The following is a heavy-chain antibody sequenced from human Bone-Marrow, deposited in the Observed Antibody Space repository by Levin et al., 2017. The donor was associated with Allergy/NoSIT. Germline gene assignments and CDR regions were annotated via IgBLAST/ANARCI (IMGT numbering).Heavy chain of an antibody. CDR1: GYSFTSYW. CDR2: IYPGDSDT. Sequence: PGGSLRLSCKGSGYSFTSYWIGWVRQMPGKGLEWMGIIYPGDSDTRNSPSFQGQVTITADKSISTAYLQWSSLKASDTAMYDCARVQLWLHDADAFDIWGQGTMVTVSS. J-gene: IGHJ3*02. V-gene: IGHV5-51*01. CDR3: ARVQLWLHDADAFDI. D-gene: IGHD5-18*01.